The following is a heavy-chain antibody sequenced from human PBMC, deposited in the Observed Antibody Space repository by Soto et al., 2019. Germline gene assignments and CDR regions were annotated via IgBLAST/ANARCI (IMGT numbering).Heavy chain of an antibody. D-gene: IGHD6-13*01. Sequence: QVQLQQWGAGLLKPSETLSLTCAVYGGSFSGYYWSWIRQPPGKGLEWIGEINHSGSTNYNPSLKSRVTISVDTSKNQFSLKLSSVTAADTSVYYCARGRGSSGKTFDYWGQGTLVTVSS. CDR1: GGSFSGYY. CDR2: INHSGST. J-gene: IGHJ4*02. CDR3: ARGRGSSGKTFDY. V-gene: IGHV4-34*01.